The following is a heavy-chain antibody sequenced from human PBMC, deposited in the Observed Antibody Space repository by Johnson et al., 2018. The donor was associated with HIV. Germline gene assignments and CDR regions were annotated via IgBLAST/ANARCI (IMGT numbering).Heavy chain of an antibody. CDR2: ISYDGSNK. J-gene: IGHJ3*02. D-gene: IGHD5-24*01. CDR1: GFTFSSYA. CDR3: ARDAYNSDACDI. V-gene: IGHV3-30*14. Sequence: QVQLVESGGGVVQPGRSLRLSCAASGFTFSSYAMHWVRQAPGKGLEWVAVISYDGSNKYYADSVMGRFTISRVKAKNSLYLQMNSLRAEDTALYYCARDAYNSDACDIWGQGTMVTVSS.